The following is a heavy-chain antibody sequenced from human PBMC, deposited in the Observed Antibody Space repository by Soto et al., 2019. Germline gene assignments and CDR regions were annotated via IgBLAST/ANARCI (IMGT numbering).Heavy chain of an antibody. J-gene: IGHJ4*02. D-gene: IGHD7-27*01. Sequence: QLQLQESGPGLVKPSEILSLTCTFSGGSITSSSDYWAWIRQPPGKGLEWIGSVAYIGHTNYNPSLKSRVSISIDTSWKQFPLKLSAVAAPDTDSFCCKRHGNWVYVRRAGSLDYWGQGMLVTVSS. CDR3: KRHGNWVYVRRAGSLDY. CDR1: GGSITSSSDY. V-gene: IGHV4-39*01. CDR2: VAYIGHT.